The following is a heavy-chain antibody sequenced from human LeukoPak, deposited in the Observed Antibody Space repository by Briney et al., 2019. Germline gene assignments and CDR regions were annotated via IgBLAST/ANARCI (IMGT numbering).Heavy chain of an antibody. CDR1: GFPFNSYG. J-gene: IGHJ6*02. V-gene: IGHV3-30*18. CDR2: ISYDGSNK. CDR3: AKEDDYGDYYYGMDV. Sequence: PGRALRLSWAASGFPFNSYGMHWGRQAPGKGLEGGGVISYDGSNKYYADSVKGRFTISRDNSKNTLYLQMNSLRAEDTAVYYCAKEDDYGDYYYGMDVWGQGTTVTVSS. D-gene: IGHD4-17*01.